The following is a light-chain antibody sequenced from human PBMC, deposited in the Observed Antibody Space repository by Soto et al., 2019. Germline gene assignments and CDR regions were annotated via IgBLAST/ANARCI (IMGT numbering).Light chain of an antibody. Sequence: EIRVSQSPSSLSASVGDRVTISCRASQDIAIYLAWYQQKPGEAPKLLIYAASTLYGGVPSRFSGSGSGTDFALTITSLQAEDFATYYCQQLRMHPSTFAGGTKVAIK. J-gene: IGKJ4*01. V-gene: IGKV1-9*01. CDR2: AAS. CDR3: QQLRMHPST. CDR1: QDIAIY.